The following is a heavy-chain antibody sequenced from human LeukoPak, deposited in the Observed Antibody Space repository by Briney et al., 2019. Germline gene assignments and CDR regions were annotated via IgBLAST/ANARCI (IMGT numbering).Heavy chain of an antibody. CDR1: GFTFSSYA. J-gene: IGHJ6*03. D-gene: IGHD6-13*01. V-gene: IGHV3-30-3*01. CDR2: ISYDGSNK. Sequence: PGRSLRLSCAASGFTFSSYAMHWVRQAPGKGLEWVAVISYDGSNKYYADSVKGRFTISRDNSKNTLYLQMNSLRAEDTAVYYCARAGYSSSYWTSYYYMDVWGKGTTVTVSS. CDR3: ARAGYSSSYWTSYYYMDV.